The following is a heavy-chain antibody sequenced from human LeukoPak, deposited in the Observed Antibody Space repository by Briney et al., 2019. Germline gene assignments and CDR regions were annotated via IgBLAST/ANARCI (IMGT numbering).Heavy chain of an antibody. CDR1: GYTFTDYY. J-gene: IGHJ4*02. D-gene: IGHD1-1*01. CDR3: ATGATGALDY. V-gene: IGHV1-69-2*01. Sequence: ASVKISCKVSGYTFTDYYMHWVQQAPGKGLDWMGIVDPEDGETIYAEKFQGRVTITADTSTDTAYMELSSRRSEDTAVYYCATGATGALDYWGQGTLVTVSS. CDR2: VDPEDGET.